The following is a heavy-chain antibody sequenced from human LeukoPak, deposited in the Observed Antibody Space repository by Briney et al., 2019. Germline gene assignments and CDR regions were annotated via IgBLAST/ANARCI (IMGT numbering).Heavy chain of an antibody. D-gene: IGHD2/OR15-2a*01. CDR1: GFTFSGFA. J-gene: IGHJ6*01. CDR3: AKMKGHPLQKYYMDV. V-gene: IGHV3-23*01. Sequence: GGSLRLSCAASGFTFSGFAMSWVRRTPGKGLEWVSGISGSGDNTLYAASVKGRFTISRDNSKDTLYLEMNSLRAEDTAIYYCAKMKGHPLQKYYMDVWGQGTTVTVSS. CDR2: ISGSGDNT.